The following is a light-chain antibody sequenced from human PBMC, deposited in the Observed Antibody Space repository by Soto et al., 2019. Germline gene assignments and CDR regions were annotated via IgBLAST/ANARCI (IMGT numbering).Light chain of an antibody. CDR2: NVS. Sequence: QSVLTQPRSVSGSPGQSVTISCTGTSSDVGGYNYVSWYQQHPGKAPKLMIYNVSERPSGVPDRFSGSKSDNTASPTISGLQAEDEADYYCCSYAGSYTYVFGTGTKVTVL. CDR3: CSYAGSYTYV. J-gene: IGLJ1*01. V-gene: IGLV2-11*01. CDR1: SSDVGGYNY.